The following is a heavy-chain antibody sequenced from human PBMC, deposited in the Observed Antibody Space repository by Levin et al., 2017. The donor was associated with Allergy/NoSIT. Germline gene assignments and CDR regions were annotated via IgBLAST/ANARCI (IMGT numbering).Heavy chain of an antibody. D-gene: IGHD1-26*01. J-gene: IGHJ4*02. V-gene: IGHV4-61*03. CDR1: GASTGSGGFY. CDR2: VFDTEST. CDR3: ARHRGANSGSYPFDY. Sequence: SQTLSLTCTVSGASTGSGGFYWGWIRQPPGKGLEWIGYVFDTESTKYNPSLKSRVTISVDTSKNHFSLRLTSVTAADTAVYYCARHRGANSGSYPFDYWGQGTLVTVSS.